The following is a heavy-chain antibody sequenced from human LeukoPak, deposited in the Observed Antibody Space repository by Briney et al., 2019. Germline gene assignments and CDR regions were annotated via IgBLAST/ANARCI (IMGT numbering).Heavy chain of an antibody. V-gene: IGHV4-59*01. CDR1: GGSISSYY. CDR2: IYYSGST. CDR3: ARAGGSGWVDY. J-gene: IGHJ4*02. D-gene: IGHD6-19*01. Sequence: PSETLSLTCTGSGGSISSYYWSWIRQPPGKGLEWIGYIYYSGSTNYNPSLKSRVTISVGTSKNQFSLKLSSVTAADTAVYYCARAGGSGWVDYWGQGTLVTVSS.